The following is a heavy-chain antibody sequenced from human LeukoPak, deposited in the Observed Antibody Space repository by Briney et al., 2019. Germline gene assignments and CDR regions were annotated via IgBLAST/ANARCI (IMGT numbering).Heavy chain of an antibody. CDR1: GFSFSTYA. D-gene: IGHD3-22*01. Sequence: GGSLRLSCAASGFSFSTYAVTWVRQAPGKGLEWVSAISGRDTSTYYADSVKGRFTISRDNSKNTLFLQMNSLRAEDTAVYYCAKEGGYYFDDGGPPPINSWGQGTLVTVSS. CDR3: AKEGGYYFDDGGPPPINS. CDR2: ISGRDTST. V-gene: IGHV3-23*01. J-gene: IGHJ4*02.